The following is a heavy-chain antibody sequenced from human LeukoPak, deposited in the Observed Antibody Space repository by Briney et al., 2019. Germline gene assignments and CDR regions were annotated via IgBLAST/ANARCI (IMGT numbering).Heavy chain of an antibody. CDR3: ARGLGYDSSGYYCDY. D-gene: IGHD3-22*01. CDR2: ISGSGGST. V-gene: IGHV3-23*01. CDR1: GFTFSNYA. Sequence: GGSLRLSCAASGFTFSNYAMSWVRQAPGKGLEWVSAISGSGGSTYYADSVKGRFTISRDNSKNTLYLQMNSLRAEDTAVYYCARGLGYDSSGYYCDYWGQGTLVTVSS. J-gene: IGHJ4*02.